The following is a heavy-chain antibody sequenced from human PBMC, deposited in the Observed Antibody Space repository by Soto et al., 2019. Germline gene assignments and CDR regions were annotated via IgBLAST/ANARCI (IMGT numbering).Heavy chain of an antibody. V-gene: IGHV1-69*02. CDR3: ATARGFFDTSAYYAGH. CDR1: GGTFSSYS. J-gene: IGHJ4*02. Sequence: SVKVSCKASGGTFSSYSISWVRQAPGQGLEWMGRIIPILNIANYAQKFHHRVTITADKSTRAAYMELSNLSFDDTAVYYCATARGFFDTSAYYAGHWGPGTLVTVSS. D-gene: IGHD3-22*01. CDR2: IIPILNIA.